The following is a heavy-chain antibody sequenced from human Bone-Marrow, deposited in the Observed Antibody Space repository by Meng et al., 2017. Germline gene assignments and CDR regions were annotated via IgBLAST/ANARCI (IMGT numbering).Heavy chain of an antibody. D-gene: IGHD6-6*01. V-gene: IGHV1-46*01. CDR1: GYTFTSYY. Sequence: ASVKVSCKASGYTFTSYYMHWVRQAPGQGLEWMGIINPSGGSTSYAQKFQGRVTMTRDTSTSTVYMELSSLRSEDTAVYYCARDIYEYSSSNWFDLWGQGTLVTVSS. CDR3: ARDIYEYSSSNWFDL. CDR2: INPSGGST. J-gene: IGHJ5*02.